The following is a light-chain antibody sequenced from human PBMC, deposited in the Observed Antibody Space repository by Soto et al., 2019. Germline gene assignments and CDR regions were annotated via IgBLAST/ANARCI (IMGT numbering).Light chain of an antibody. Sequence: DIQLTQSPSSLSASVGDRVTITCRVCQGISSYLNWYRQKPGKLPKFLIYGASNLQSGVPARVSGSRSGTDFAITLSSLQAADVATYYGQQTYNDPLTFGGGNKVE. CDR1: QGISSY. V-gene: IGKV1-27*01. CDR3: QQTYNDPLT. J-gene: IGKJ4*01. CDR2: GAS.